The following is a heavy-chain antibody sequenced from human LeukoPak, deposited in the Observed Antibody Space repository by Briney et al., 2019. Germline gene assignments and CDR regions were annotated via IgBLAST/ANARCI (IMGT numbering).Heavy chain of an antibody. CDR3: AKDRSKGSYGDEFDH. CDR1: GFTFDDYA. Sequence: PGGSLRLSCAASGFTFDDYAMHWVRQAPGKGLEWVSGISWNSGSIGYADSVKGRFTISRDNAKNSLYLQMNSLRAEDTAVYYCAKDRSKGSYGDEFDHWGQGTLDTVSS. J-gene: IGHJ4*02. D-gene: IGHD1-26*01. CDR2: ISWNSGSI. V-gene: IGHV3-9*01.